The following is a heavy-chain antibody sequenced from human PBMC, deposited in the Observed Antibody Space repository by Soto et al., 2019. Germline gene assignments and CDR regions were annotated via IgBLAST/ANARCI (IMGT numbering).Heavy chain of an antibody. CDR2: IYHSGST. Sequence: SETLSLTCAVSGGSISSSNWWSWVRQSPGKGLEWIGEIYHSGSTNYNPSLKSRVTISVDKSKNQFSLKLSSVTAADTAVYYSARGSGRQVYNYYGMDVWGQGTTVTVS. CDR1: GGSISSSNW. J-gene: IGHJ6*02. CDR3: ARGSGRQVYNYYGMDV. V-gene: IGHV4-4*02. D-gene: IGHD3-10*01.